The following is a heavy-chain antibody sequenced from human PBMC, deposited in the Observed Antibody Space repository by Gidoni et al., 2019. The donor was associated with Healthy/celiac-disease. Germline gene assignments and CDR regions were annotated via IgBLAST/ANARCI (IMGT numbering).Heavy chain of an antibody. Sequence: EVQLVESGGGLVQPGRSLRLSCTASGFTFGDYAMSWVRQAPGKGLEWVGFIRSKAYGGTTEYAASVKGRFTISRDDSKSIAYLQMNSLKTEDTAVYYCTRQGEPGRDYWGQGTLVTVSS. V-gene: IGHV3-49*04. CDR3: TRQGEPGRDY. J-gene: IGHJ4*02. CDR1: GFTFGDYA. CDR2: IRSKAYGGTT.